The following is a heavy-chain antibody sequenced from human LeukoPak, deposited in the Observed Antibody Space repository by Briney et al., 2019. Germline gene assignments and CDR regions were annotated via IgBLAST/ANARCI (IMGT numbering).Heavy chain of an antibody. V-gene: IGHV4-59*01. D-gene: IGHD6-13*01. CDR1: GGSISSYY. CDR3: ERHSAHSSTSDAFDI. Sequence: KASETLSLTCTVSGGSISSYYWSWIRQPPGKGLEWTGYIYYSGSTNYNPSLKSRVTISVDTSKNQFSLKLSSVTAADTAMYYCERHSAHSSTSDAFDIWGQGTMVTVSS. J-gene: IGHJ3*02. CDR2: IYYSGST.